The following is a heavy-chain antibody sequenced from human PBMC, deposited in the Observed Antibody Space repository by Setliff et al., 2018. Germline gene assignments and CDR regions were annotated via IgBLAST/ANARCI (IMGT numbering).Heavy chain of an antibody. CDR1: RGSINSHY. CDR3: ARDRGSNNSPEDFDY. J-gene: IGHJ4*02. D-gene: IGHD1-1*01. CDR2: IFGSGST. Sequence: PSETLSLTCTVSRGSINSHYWSWIRQPAGKGLEWIERIFGSGSTNYNPSLKSRVTMSIDTSKNQLFLKVRSVTAADTAVYYCARDRGSNNSPEDFDYWGLGTLVTVSS. V-gene: IGHV4-4*07.